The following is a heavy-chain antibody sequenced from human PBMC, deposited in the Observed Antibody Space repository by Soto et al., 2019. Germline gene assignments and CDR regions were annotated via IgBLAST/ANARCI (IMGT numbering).Heavy chain of an antibody. Sequence: SETLSLTCTVSGGSISSSSYYWGWIRQPPGKGLEWIGSIYYSGSTYYNPSLKSRVTISVDTSKNQFSLKLSSVTAADTAVYYCVGESTLAPSYYYYYYMDVWGKGTTVTVSS. J-gene: IGHJ6*03. CDR2: IYYSGST. CDR3: VGESTLAPSYYYYYYMDV. CDR1: GGSISSSSYY. V-gene: IGHV4-39*01.